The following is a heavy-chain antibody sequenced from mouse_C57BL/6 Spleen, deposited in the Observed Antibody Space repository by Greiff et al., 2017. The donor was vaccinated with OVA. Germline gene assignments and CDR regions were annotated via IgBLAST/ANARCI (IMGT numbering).Heavy chain of an antibody. J-gene: IGHJ3*01. V-gene: IGHV5-17*01. Sequence: EVNVVESGGGLVKPGGSLKLSCAASGFTFSDYGMHWVRQAPEKGLEWVAYISSGSSTIYYADTVKGRFTISRDNAKNTLFLQMTSLRSEDTAMYYCAREDGYYLFAYWGQGTLVTVSA. CDR1: GFTFSDYG. CDR2: ISSGSSTI. CDR3: AREDGYYLFAY. D-gene: IGHD2-3*01.